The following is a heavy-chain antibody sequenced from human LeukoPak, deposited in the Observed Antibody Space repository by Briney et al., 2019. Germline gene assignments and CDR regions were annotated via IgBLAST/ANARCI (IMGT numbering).Heavy chain of an antibody. CDR2: INQDGSEK. J-gene: IGHJ4*02. CDR3: AREGDGITGTTLFDY. Sequence: GGSLRLSCAASGFTFSSYGMHWVRQAPGKGLEWVANINQDGSEKYSVDSVKGRFTISRDNAKNSLYLQMNSLRAEDTAVYYCAREGDGITGTTLFDYWGQGTLVTVSS. V-gene: IGHV3-7*01. CDR1: GFTFSSYG. D-gene: IGHD1-20*01.